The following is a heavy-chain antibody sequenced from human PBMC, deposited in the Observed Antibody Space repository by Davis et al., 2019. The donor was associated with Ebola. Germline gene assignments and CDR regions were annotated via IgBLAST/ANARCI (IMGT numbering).Heavy chain of an antibody. CDR1: GYTFTSYG. V-gene: IGHV1-18*01. D-gene: IGHD1-1*01. CDR2: ISAYNGNT. J-gene: IGHJ5*02. CDR3: ARVRPYNWNFWFDP. Sequence: AASVEVSCKASGYTFTSYGISWVRQAPGQGLEWMGWISAYNGNTNYAQKLQGRVTMTTDTSTSTAYMELRSLRSDDTAVYYCARVRPYNWNFWFDPWGQGTLVTVSS.